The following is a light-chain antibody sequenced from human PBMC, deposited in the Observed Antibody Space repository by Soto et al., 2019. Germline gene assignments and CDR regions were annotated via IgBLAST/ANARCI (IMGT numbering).Light chain of an antibody. CDR3: QQFNSYPIT. CDR2: DAS. J-gene: IGKJ5*01. V-gene: IGKV1-13*02. CDR1: QGISSA. Sequence: AIQLTQSPSSLAASVGDRVTITCRASQGISSALAWYQQKPGKAPKLLIYDASSLESGVPSRFSGSGSGTDFNLTINSLQPEDFATYYCQQFNSYPITFGQGTRLEIK.